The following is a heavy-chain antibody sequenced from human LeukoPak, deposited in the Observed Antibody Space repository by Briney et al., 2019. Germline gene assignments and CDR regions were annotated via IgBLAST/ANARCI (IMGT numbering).Heavy chain of an antibody. V-gene: IGHV4-59*02. D-gene: IGHD6-19*01. Sequence: PSETLSLTCTVSGGSVSGYYWSWIRQPPGKGLEWIGYIYYSGSTNYNPSLKRRVTISVDTSKNQFSLKLSSVSAADTATYYCARGGSKQWLVDDSWGQGTLVTVSS. CDR1: GGSVSGYY. CDR2: IYYSGST. J-gene: IGHJ4*02. CDR3: ARGGSKQWLVDDS.